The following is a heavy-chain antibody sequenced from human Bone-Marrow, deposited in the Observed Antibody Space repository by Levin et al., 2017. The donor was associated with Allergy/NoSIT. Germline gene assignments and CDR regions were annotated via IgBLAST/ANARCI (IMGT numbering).Heavy chain of an antibody. CDR1: GFTFRSYD. J-gene: IGHJ4*02. Sequence: LSLTCDASGFTFRSYDMHWVRQAPGKGLEWVAVISPDGNRKFYADSVRGRFTISRDNSKNTVYVQMNSLRPEDTAVYYCARELPLSGYYGPFDYWGQGTLVTVSS. CDR2: ISPDGNRK. CDR3: ARELPLSGYYGPFDY. D-gene: IGHD3-9*01. V-gene: IGHV3-30-3*01.